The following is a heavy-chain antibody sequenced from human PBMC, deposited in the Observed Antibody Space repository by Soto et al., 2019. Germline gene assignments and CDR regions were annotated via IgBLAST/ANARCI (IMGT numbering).Heavy chain of an antibody. CDR2: ISGSGGST. J-gene: IGHJ6*02. Sequence: PGGSLRLSCAASGFTFSSCAMSWVRQAPGKGLEWVSAISGSGGSTYYADSVKGRFTISRDNSKNTLYLQMNSLRAEDTAVYYCAKALSPSYSRSSPNYYYYYGMDVWGQGTTVTVSS. CDR1: GFTFSSCA. D-gene: IGHD6-13*01. CDR3: AKALSPSYSRSSPNYYYYYGMDV. V-gene: IGHV3-23*01.